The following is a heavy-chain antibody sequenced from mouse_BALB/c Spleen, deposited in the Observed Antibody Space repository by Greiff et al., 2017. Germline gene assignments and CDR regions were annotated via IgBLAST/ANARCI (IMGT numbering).Heavy chain of an antibody. CDR2: IYPGDGST. CDR3: ARTLRGPAMDY. Sequence: VQLQESGPELVKPGASVKMSCKASGYTFTSYYIHWVKQRPGQGLEWIGWIYPGDGSTKYNEKFKGKTTLTADKSSSTAYMLLSSLTSEDSAIYFCARTLRGPAMDYWGQGTSVTVSS. D-gene: IGHD2-12*01. CDR1: GYTFTSYY. J-gene: IGHJ4*01. V-gene: IGHV1S56*01.